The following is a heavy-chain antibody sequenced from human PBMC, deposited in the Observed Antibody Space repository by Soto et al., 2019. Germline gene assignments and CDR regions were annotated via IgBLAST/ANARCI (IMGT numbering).Heavy chain of an antibody. Sequence: AAVKVSCKACGYTFTSYGISWVRQAPGQGLEWMGWISAYNGNTNYAQKLQGRVTRTTDTSTSTAYMELRSLRSDDTAVYYCARVHGYYDFWSGYYEGEYYFDYWGQGTLVTVSS. V-gene: IGHV1-18*01. CDR2: ISAYNGNT. D-gene: IGHD3-3*01. CDR3: ARVHGYYDFWSGYYEGEYYFDY. J-gene: IGHJ4*02. CDR1: GYTFTSYG.